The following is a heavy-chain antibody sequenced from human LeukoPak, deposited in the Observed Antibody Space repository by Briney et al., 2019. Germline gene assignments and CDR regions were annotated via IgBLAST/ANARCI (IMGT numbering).Heavy chain of an antibody. CDR3: AGAPLRFLGSF. V-gene: IGHV3-30*04. D-gene: IGHD3-3*01. J-gene: IGHJ4*02. Sequence: GGSLRLSCAASGFTFSSYAMHWVRQAPGKGLEWVAVISYDGSNKYYADSVKGRFTISRDNAKNSLYLQMNSLRAEDTAVYYCAGAPLRFLGSFWGQGTLVTVSS. CDR1: GFTFSSYA. CDR2: ISYDGSNK.